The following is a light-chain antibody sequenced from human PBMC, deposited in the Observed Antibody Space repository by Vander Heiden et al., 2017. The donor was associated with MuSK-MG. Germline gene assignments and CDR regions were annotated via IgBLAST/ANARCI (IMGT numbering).Light chain of an antibody. Sequence: EIVMTPSPATLSVSPGERATLSCRASQSVSSNLAWYQQKPGQAPRLLIYGASTRATGSPARFSGSGSETEFTLTISSLQSEDFAVYYCQQYNNWPPLTFGGGTKVEIK. CDR3: QQYNNWPPLT. CDR2: GAS. J-gene: IGKJ4*01. CDR1: QSVSSN. V-gene: IGKV3-15*01.